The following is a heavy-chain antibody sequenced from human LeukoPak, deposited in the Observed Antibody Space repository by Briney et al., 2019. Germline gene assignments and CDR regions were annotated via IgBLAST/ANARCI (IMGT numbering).Heavy chain of an antibody. Sequence: ASVEVSCKASGYTFTGYYMHWVRQAPGQGLEWMGWINPNSGGTNYAQKFQGRVTMTRDTSISTAYMELSRLRSDDTAVYYCARGGGSGWYDYYYYYYMDVWGKGTTVTVSS. V-gene: IGHV1-2*02. CDR3: ARGGGSGWYDYYYYYYMDV. CDR1: GYTFTGYY. J-gene: IGHJ6*03. CDR2: INPNSGGT. D-gene: IGHD6-13*01.